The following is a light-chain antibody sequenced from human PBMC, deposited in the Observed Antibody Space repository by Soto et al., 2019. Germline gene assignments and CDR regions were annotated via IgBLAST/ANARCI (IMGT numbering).Light chain of an antibody. CDR1: SSDVGGYNY. Sequence: QSALTQLASVSGSPGQSITISCTGTSSDVGGYNYVSWYQQHPGTSPKLMIYEVSNRPSGVSNRFSGSKSGNTASLIISGLQAEDEGDYYCSSYTARSTWVFGGGTKLTVL. J-gene: IGLJ3*02. CDR2: EVS. CDR3: SSYTARSTWV. V-gene: IGLV2-14*01.